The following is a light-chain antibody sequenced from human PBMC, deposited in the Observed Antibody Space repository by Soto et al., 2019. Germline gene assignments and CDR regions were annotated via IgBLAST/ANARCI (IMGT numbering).Light chain of an antibody. Sequence: EVVLTQSPATLSLSPGERATLSCRASQNVRTFLDWYQQKPGQAPRLLIYGASNRATGIPARFSGSGSGTDFTLTISSLEPEDFAVYYCHQRSNWPPFTFGGGTKVEI. CDR1: QNVRTF. CDR2: GAS. V-gene: IGKV3-11*01. CDR3: HQRSNWPPFT. J-gene: IGKJ4*01.